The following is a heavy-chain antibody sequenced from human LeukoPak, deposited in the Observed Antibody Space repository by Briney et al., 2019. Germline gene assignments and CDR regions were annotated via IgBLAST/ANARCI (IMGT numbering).Heavy chain of an antibody. V-gene: IGHV4-59*08. D-gene: IGHD6-19*01. CDR1: GGSISNYY. CDR3: ARHEKSSGWYYDY. Sequence: PSGTLSLTCTVSGGSISNYYWSWIRQPPGKGLDWIGYIYYSGSTHYNPSLKSRVTISVDTSRNQFSLKLSSVTAADTAVYYCARHEKSSGWYYDYWGQGTLVTVS. J-gene: IGHJ4*02. CDR2: IYYSGST.